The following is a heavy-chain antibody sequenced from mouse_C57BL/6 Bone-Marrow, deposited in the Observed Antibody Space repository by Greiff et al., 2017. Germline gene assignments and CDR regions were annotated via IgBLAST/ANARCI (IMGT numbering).Heavy chain of an antibody. CDR1: GYTFTSYG. Sequence: VKLVESGAELARPGASVKLSCKASGYTFTSYGLSWVKQRTGPGLEWIGEIYPRSGNTYYNEKLKGKATLTADKSSSTAYMVLRILTSEDSAVYFCARRIDYDYGYWGQGTTLTVSS. J-gene: IGHJ2*01. CDR3: ARRIDYDYGY. V-gene: IGHV1-81*01. CDR2: IYPRSGNT. D-gene: IGHD2-4*01.